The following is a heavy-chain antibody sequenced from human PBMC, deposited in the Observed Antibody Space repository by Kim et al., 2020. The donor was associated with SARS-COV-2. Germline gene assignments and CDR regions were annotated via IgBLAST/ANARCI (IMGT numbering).Heavy chain of an antibody. CDR2: IKQDGSEK. Sequence: GGSLRLSCAASGFTFSSYWMSWVRHAPGKGLEWVANIKQDGSEKYYVDSVKGRFTISRDNAKNSLYLQMNSLRAEDTAVYYCARGEYSSSWYRTEFHWYFDLWGRGTLVTVSS. J-gene: IGHJ2*01. V-gene: IGHV3-7*01. CDR1: GFTFSSYW. D-gene: IGHD6-13*01. CDR3: ARGEYSSSWYRTEFHWYFDL.